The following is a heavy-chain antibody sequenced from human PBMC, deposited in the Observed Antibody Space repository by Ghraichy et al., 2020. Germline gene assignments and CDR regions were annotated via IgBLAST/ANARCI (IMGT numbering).Heavy chain of an antibody. CDR1: GFTLTSYG. V-gene: IGHV3-21*01. Sequence: LSLTCAASGFTLTSYGMNWVRQAPGKGLEWVSSISSSGTYIYYAASVKGRFTISRDIAKNSLYLQMNSLRGEDTAVYYCARERDGATNWFDPWGQGTLVTVSS. J-gene: IGHJ5*02. CDR2: ISSSGTYI. CDR3: ARERDGATNWFDP. D-gene: IGHD5-24*01.